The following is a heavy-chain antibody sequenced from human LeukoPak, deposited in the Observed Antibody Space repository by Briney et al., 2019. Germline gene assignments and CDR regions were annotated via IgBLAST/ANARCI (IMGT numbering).Heavy chain of an antibody. CDR1: GGSISSYY. CDR3: ARGVPIEVVPADNFDY. CDR2: IYTSGST. Sequence: SETLSLTCTVSGGSISSYYWTWIRQPAGKGLEWIGRIYTSGSTNYNPSLKSRVTMSLDTSKNQFSLKLSSVTAADTAVYYCARGVPIEVVPADNFDYWGQGTLVTVSS. D-gene: IGHD2-2*01. J-gene: IGHJ4*02. V-gene: IGHV4-4*07.